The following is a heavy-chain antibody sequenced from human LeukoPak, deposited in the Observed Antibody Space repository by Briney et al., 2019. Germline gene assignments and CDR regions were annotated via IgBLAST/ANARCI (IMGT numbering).Heavy chain of an antibody. CDR1: GFTVSSNY. CDR2: IKQDGSEK. J-gene: IGHJ4*02. D-gene: IGHD3-22*01. V-gene: IGHV3-7*01. CDR3: AREGVYYYDSSGYWSFDY. Sequence: PGGSLRLSCAASGFTVSSNYMSWVRQAPGKGLEWVANIKQDGSEKYYVDSMKGRFTISRDNAKNSLYLQMNSLRAEDTAVYYCAREGVYYYDSSGYWSFDYWGQGTLVTVSS.